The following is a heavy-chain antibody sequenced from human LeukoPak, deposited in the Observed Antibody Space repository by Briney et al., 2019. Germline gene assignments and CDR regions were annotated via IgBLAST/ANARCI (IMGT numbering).Heavy chain of an antibody. CDR2: IYYSGST. Sequence: SETLSLTCTVSGGSISSYCWSWIRQPAGKGLEWIGYIYYSGSTNYNPSLKSRVTISVDTSKNQFSLKLSSVTAADTAVYYCARAQNDYSNYVQWLVLDYWGQGTLVTVSS. CDR3: ARAQNDYSNYVQWLVLDY. V-gene: IGHV4-59*01. CDR1: GGSISSYC. D-gene: IGHD4-11*01. J-gene: IGHJ4*02.